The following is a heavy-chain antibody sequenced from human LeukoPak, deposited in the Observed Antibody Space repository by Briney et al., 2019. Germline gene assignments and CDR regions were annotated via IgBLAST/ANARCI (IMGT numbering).Heavy chain of an antibody. V-gene: IGHV4-34*01. D-gene: IGHD6-6*01. CDR1: GGSISSYY. Sequence: SETLSLTCTVSGGSISSYYWSWIRQPPGKGLEWIGEINHSGSTNYNPSLKSRVTISVDTSKNQFSLKLSSVTAADTAVYYCARDRPYYYYYYYMDVWGKGTTVTVSS. CDR3: ARDRPYYYYYYYMDV. CDR2: INHSGST. J-gene: IGHJ6*03.